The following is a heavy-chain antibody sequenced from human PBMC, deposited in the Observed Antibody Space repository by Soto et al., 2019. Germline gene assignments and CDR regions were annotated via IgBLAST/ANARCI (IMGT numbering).Heavy chain of an antibody. CDR2: IDPSDSYT. Sequence: GESLKISCKGSGYSFTSYWISWVRQMPGKGLEWMGRIDPSDSYTNYSPSFQGHVTISADKSISTAYLQWSSLKASDTAMYCCARHPATTFSYYYYGMDVWGQGTTVTVSS. J-gene: IGHJ6*02. CDR1: GYSFTSYW. D-gene: IGHD1-7*01. V-gene: IGHV5-10-1*01. CDR3: ARHPATTFSYYYYGMDV.